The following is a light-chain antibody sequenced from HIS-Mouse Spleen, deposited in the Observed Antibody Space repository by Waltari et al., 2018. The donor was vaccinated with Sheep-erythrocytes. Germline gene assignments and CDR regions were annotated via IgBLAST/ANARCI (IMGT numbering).Light chain of an antibody. CDR3: QSYDSSLSGSV. V-gene: IGLV1-40*01. Sequence: QSVLTQPPSVSGAPGQRVTISCTGSSSNIGAGYDVHWYQQLPGTAPKLLIYGNSNRPSGAPDRVSCSKSGTSASLAITGLQAEDEADYYCQSYDSSLSGSVFGGGTKLTVL. CDR1: SSNIGAGYD. J-gene: IGLJ3*02. CDR2: GNS.